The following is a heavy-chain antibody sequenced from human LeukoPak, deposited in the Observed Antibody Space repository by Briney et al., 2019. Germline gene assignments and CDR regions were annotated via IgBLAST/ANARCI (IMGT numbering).Heavy chain of an antibody. V-gene: IGHV3-7*01. Sequence: GSLRLSCAASGFTFRNYWMSWVRQAPGKGLEWVANTNQDGTEINYVDSVRGRVTISRDNAKDSLYLQMNSLRAEDTAMYYCARDLGYSTFDCWGQGTLVTVSS. CDR1: GFTFRNYW. J-gene: IGHJ4*02. CDR2: TNQDGTEI. D-gene: IGHD6-13*01. CDR3: ARDLGYSTFDC.